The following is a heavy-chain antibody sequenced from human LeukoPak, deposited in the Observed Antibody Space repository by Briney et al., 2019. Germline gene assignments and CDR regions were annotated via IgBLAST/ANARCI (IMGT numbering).Heavy chain of an antibody. CDR3: ASSFASPAASQGWFDP. CDR1: GYTFTSCG. D-gene: IGHD2-2*01. V-gene: IGHV1-24*01. J-gene: IGHJ5*02. Sequence: ASVKVSCKASGYTFTSCGVSWVRQAPGQGLEWMGGFDPEDGETIYAQKFQGRVTMTEDTSTDTAYMELSSLRSEDTAVYYCASSFASPAASQGWFDPWGQGTLVTVSS. CDR2: FDPEDGET.